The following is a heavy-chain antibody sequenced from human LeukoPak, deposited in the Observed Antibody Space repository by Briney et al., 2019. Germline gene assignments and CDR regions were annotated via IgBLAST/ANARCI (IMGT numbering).Heavy chain of an antibody. CDR2: INHSGST. V-gene: IGHV4-34*01. CDR3: ARGPVRHDYVWGSYRYPRGAFDI. J-gene: IGHJ3*02. Sequence: SETLSLTCAVYGGSFSGYYWSWIRQPPGKGLEWIGEINHSGSTNYNPSLKSRVTISVDTSKNQFSLKLSSVTAADTAVYYRARGPVRHDYVWGSYRYPRGAFDIWGQGTMVTVSS. CDR1: GGSFSGYY. D-gene: IGHD3-16*02.